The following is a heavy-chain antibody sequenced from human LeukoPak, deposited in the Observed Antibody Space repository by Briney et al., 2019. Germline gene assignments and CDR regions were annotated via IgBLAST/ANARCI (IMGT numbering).Heavy chain of an antibody. D-gene: IGHD2-21*01. CDR1: GFPFSRYD. V-gene: IGHV3-30*02. Sequence: GGSLRLSCAPSGFPFSRYDMQWVRQAPDKGLEWVAFIRYEESNRYYADSVKGRFTISRDNSKNTLYLQMNSLRAEDTAVYYCAKDRYILDYWGQGTLVPVSS. J-gene: IGHJ4*02. CDR3: AKDRYILDY. CDR2: IRYEESNR.